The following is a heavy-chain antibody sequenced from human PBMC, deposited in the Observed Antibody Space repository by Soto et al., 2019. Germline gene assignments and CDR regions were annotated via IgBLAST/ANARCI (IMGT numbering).Heavy chain of an antibody. J-gene: IGHJ4*02. D-gene: IGHD4-17*01. CDR3: ARESDGANSL. CDR1: GFTFSSYW. CDR2: INGDGSST. V-gene: IGHV3-74*01. Sequence: EVQLVESGGGLVQPGGSLRLSCTASGFTFSSYWMHWVRQAPGKGLVWVSRINGDGSSTGYADSVKGRFTISRDNAKNTLYLQMNSLRAEDTAVYYCARESDGANSLWGQGTLVTVSS.